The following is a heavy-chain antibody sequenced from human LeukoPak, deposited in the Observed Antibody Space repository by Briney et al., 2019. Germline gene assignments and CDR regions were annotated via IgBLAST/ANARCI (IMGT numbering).Heavy chain of an antibody. CDR1: SGSISSGNYY. CDR2: INHSGST. J-gene: IGHJ6*03. V-gene: IGHV4-39*01. D-gene: IGHD3-3*01. Sequence: SQTLSLTCTVSSGSISSGNYYWSWIRQPPGKGLEWIGEINHSGSTNYNPSLKSRVTISVDTSKNQFSLKLSSVTAADTAVYYCARHFWAPRGGYYLSPLSYYYMDVWGKGTTVTVSS. CDR3: ARHFWAPRGGYYLSPLSYYYMDV.